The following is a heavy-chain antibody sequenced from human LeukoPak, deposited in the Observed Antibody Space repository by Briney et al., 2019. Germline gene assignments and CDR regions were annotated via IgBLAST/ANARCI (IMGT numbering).Heavy chain of an antibody. CDR2: ISGSGGST. Sequence: GRSLRLSCAASGYTFSSYAMSWVRQAPGKGLEWVSAISGSGGSTYYADSVKGRFTISRENSKNTLYLQMNSLRAEDTAVYYCAKRVTGTILDYWGQGTLVTVSS. V-gene: IGHV3-23*01. J-gene: IGHJ4*02. D-gene: IGHD1-7*01. CDR3: AKRVTGTILDY. CDR1: GYTFSSYA.